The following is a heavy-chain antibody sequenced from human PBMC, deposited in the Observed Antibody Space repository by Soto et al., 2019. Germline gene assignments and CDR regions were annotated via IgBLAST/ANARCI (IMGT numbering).Heavy chain of an antibody. CDR1: GFTFSSYS. CDR2: ISSSSSYI. V-gene: IGHV3-21*01. CDR3: ARDWCPAIFGVVNSCWAFDI. J-gene: IGHJ3*02. D-gene: IGHD3-3*01. Sequence: PGGSLRLSCAASGFTFSSYSMNWVRQAPGKGLEWVSSISSSSSYIYYADSVKGRFTISRDNAKNSLYLQMNSLRAEDTAVYYCARDWCPAIFGVVNSCWAFDIWGQGTMVTVSS.